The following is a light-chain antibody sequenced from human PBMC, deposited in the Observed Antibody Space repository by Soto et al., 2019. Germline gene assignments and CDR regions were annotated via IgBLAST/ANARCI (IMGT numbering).Light chain of an antibody. CDR1: QSVGSN. Sequence: EVVMTQSPATLSVSPGERATLSCRASQSVGSNLAWYQQKPGQPPRLLIYGASTRATAIPARFSGSGSGTEFTLTISRLQSEDFAVSYCHQFYNWPQTFGQGTKVEI. CDR3: HQFYNWPQT. CDR2: GAS. V-gene: IGKV3-15*01. J-gene: IGKJ1*01.